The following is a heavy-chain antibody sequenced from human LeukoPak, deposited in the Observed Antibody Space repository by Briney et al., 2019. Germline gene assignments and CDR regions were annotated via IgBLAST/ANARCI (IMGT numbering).Heavy chain of an antibody. CDR3: VRGRYSSGWFKDKNWFDP. CDR2: IYDSGST. CDR1: GGSISGYY. V-gene: IGHV4-59*01. J-gene: IGHJ5*02. D-gene: IGHD6-19*01. Sequence: PSETLSLTCTVSGGSISGYYWSWIRQTPGKGLEWIGYIYDSGSTNYNPSLKSRVTISVDTSKNQFSLKLSSVTAADTAVYYCVRGRYSSGWFKDKNWFDPWGQGIPVTVSS.